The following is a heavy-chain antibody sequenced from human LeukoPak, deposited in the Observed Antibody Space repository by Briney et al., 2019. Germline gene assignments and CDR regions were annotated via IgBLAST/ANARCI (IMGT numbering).Heavy chain of an antibody. J-gene: IGHJ1*01. V-gene: IGHV4-39*01. CDR1: GDSVSRSDSY. D-gene: IGHD3-22*01. CDR2: IYYSGRT. Sequence: SETLSLTCTIFGDSVSRSDSYWDWIRQPPGKGLEWIGTIYYSGRTYYSPSLKSRVTLSVDMSNNQFSLTLSSVAAADTALYFCARRRYYDSSGYLEWGQGTLVTVSS. CDR3: ARRRYYDSSGYLE.